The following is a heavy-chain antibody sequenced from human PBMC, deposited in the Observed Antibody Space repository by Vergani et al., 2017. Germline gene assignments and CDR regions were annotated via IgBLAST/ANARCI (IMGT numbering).Heavy chain of an antibody. D-gene: IGHD2-2*01. J-gene: IGHJ6*03. CDR2: IYYSGST. CDR3: ARGGGVVVGGYYYYYMDV. CDR1: GGSISSYY. Sequence: QVQLQESVPGLVKPSETLSLTCTVSGGSISSYYWSWIRQPPGKGLEWIGYIYYSGSTNYNPSLKSRVTISVDTSKNQFSLKLSSVTAADTAVYYCARGGGVVVGGYYYYYMDVWGKGTTVTVSS. V-gene: IGHV4-59*01.